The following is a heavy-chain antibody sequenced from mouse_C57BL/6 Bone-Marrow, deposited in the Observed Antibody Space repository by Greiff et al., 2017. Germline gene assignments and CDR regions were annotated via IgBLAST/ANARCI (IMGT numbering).Heavy chain of an antibody. CDR2: IDPSDSYT. J-gene: IGHJ4*01. Sequence: VQLQQPGAELVMPGASVKLSCKASGYTFTSYWMHWVKQRPGQGLEWIGEIDPSDSYTNYNQKFKGKSTLTVDKSSSTAYMQLSSLASEDSAVYYCARGGGVRRDGDYAMDYWGQGTSVTVSS. CDR1: GYTFTSYW. CDR3: ARGGGVRRDGDYAMDY. V-gene: IGHV1-69*01.